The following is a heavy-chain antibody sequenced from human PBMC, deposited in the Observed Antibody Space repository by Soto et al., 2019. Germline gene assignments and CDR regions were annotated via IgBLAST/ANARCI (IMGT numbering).Heavy chain of an antibody. V-gene: IGHV1-18*01. D-gene: IGHD6-13*01. CDR1: GYTFTSYG. Sequence: ASVKVSCKASGYTFTSYGISWVRQAPGQGLEWMGWISAYNGNTNYAQKLQGRVTMTTDTSTSTAYMEVRSLRSGDTAVYYFAIDVAAAPTPIHYWCQGTLVTISS. CDR3: AIDVAAAPTPIHY. CDR2: ISAYNGNT. J-gene: IGHJ4*02.